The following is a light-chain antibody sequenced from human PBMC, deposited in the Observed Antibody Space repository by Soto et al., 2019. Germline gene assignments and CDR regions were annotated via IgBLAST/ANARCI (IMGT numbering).Light chain of an antibody. V-gene: IGKV3-20*01. CDR3: QHYGGSFI. J-gene: IGKJ3*01. CDR2: NTS. Sequence: EMVLTQSPGTLSLSPGERATLSCRASQSVSSSYLAWYQQKPGQAPRLLIYNTSSRATGIPDRFSGSGSGTDFTLSISRLEPEDFAVYYCQHYGGSFIFGPGTKVDIK. CDR1: QSVSSSY.